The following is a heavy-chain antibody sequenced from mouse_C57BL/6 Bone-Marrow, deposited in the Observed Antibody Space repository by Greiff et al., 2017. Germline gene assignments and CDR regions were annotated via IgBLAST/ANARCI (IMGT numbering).Heavy chain of an antibody. CDR2: INPGSGGT. CDR1: GYAFTNYL. Sequence: QVQLQQSGAELVRPGTSVKVSCKASGYAFTNYLIEWVKQRPGQGLEWIGVINPGSGGTNYNEKFEGKATLTADKSSSTAYMQLSSLTSEDSAVYFCARTYYGPYWYFDVWGTGTTVTVSS. D-gene: IGHD1-2*01. V-gene: IGHV1-54*01. CDR3: ARTYYGPYWYFDV. J-gene: IGHJ1*03.